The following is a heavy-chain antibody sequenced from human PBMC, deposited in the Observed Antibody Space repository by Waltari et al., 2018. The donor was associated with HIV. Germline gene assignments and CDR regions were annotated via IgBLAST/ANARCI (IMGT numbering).Heavy chain of an antibody. CDR1: GCSITSRGYF. CDR2: ISYTGST. Sequence: QLQLQESGPGLVKPSETLSLTCTVSGCSITSRGYFWGWIRQPPGNGLECIGGISYTGSTYYNPSLKSRATISVDTSNNQFSLELNSVTAADTAVYYCGRHSSTAGGIDVWGQGTTVTVSS. D-gene: IGHD2-21*02. V-gene: IGHV4-39*01. CDR3: GRHSSTAGGIDV. J-gene: IGHJ6*02.